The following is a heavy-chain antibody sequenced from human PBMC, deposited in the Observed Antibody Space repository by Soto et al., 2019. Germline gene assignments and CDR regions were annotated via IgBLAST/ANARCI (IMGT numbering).Heavy chain of an antibody. V-gene: IGHV1-69*02. D-gene: IGHD3-10*01. Sequence: QVQLVQSGAEVKRPGSSVKVSCKASGDTFTFYSINWVRQAPGLGLEWMGRINPILSMSNYAQRFQGRVTMTAEKSTSTAYRELSSLRSEDTAIYYCASSYGSGYRAFDYWGQGALVTVSS. CDR1: GDTFTFYS. CDR3: ASSYGSGYRAFDY. CDR2: INPILSMS. J-gene: IGHJ4*02.